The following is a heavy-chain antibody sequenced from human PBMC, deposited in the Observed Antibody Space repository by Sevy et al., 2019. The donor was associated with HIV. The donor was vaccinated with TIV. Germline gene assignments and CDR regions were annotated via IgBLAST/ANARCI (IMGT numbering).Heavy chain of an antibody. D-gene: IGHD6-19*01. CDR2: ISSSSSYI. Sequence: GGSLRLSCAASGFTLSSYWMNWVRQAPGKGLEWVSSISSSSSYIYYADSVKGRFTISRDNAKNSLYLQMNSLRAEDTAVYYCARDAAVAGSYFDYWGQGTLVTVSS. J-gene: IGHJ4*02. V-gene: IGHV3-21*01. CDR1: GFTLSSYW. CDR3: ARDAAVAGSYFDY.